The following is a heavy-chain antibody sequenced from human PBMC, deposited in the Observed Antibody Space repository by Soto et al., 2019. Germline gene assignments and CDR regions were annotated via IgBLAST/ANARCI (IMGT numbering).Heavy chain of an antibody. CDR3: ARSPQYYTPGSSPFDY. V-gene: IGHV4-38-2*01. Sequence: PSETLSLTCVVSSYVGESGHYWGCVRQPPGKGLEWVGSIYDSGTTYYNPSLRSRVTISADTSKNQFSLSLTSVTAADTAVYYCARSPQYYTPGSSPFDYWGPGTMVTVSS. CDR1: SYVGESGHY. J-gene: IGHJ4*03. CDR2: IYDSGTT. D-gene: IGHD3-3*01.